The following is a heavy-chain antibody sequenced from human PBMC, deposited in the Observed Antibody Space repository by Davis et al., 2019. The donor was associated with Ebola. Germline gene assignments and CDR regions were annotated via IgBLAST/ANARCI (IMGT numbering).Heavy chain of an antibody. CDR1: GFTFSNYV. D-gene: IGHD1-26*01. CDR2: ISASGEKI. V-gene: IGHV3-23*01. J-gene: IGHJ6*04. Sequence: PGRSLRPPCAASGFTFSNYVMRWVRQVPGKGLEWVSAISASGEKIYYADSVKGRFTISRDNSKSTLYVQMFSLRDEDTAVYYCVREAGGGSYADVWGKGTTVTVSS. CDR3: VREAGGGSYADV.